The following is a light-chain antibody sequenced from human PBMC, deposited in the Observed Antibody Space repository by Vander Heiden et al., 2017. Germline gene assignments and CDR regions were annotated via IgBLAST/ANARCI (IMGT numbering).Light chain of an antibody. CDR3: GTWDIIPSAGV. CDR1: RSNIGHNY. V-gene: IGLV1-51*02. J-gene: IGLJ2*01. Sequence: QSVFTPLPSVSAAPGQTVPISRSGRRSNIGHNYVSLSQQLPGTAPKLLIYEKNKRRAGIPDRGSGAKSGTSATLCITGRQTGDEADYYCGTWDIIPSAGVFGGGTKPTVL. CDR2: EKN.